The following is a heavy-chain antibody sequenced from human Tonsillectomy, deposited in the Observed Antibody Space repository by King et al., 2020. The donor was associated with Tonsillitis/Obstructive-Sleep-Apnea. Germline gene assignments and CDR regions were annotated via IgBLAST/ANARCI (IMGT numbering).Heavy chain of an antibody. D-gene: IGHD6-19*01. V-gene: IGHV7-4-1*02. Sequence: VQLVQSGSELKKPGASVKISCTASGYTFTDYAMIWVRQAPGQGLEWMGWINTNTGNPTYAQDFTGRFVFSFDTSVRTAYLQISGLTPEDTAVYYCAGEFYSGFWGPEYRGQGTLGTGSP. CDR3: AGEFYSGFWGPEY. J-gene: IGHJ4*02. CDR1: GYTFTDYA. CDR2: INTNTGNP.